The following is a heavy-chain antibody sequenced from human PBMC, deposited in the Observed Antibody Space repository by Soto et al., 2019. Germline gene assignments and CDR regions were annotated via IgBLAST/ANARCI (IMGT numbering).Heavy chain of an antibody. CDR2: IKNKADGGAA. CDR3: TTAPPGDY. Sequence: GGSLRLSCAASGFTFTNAWMNWVRQAPGKGLEWVGRIKNKADGGAADYAAPVKGRFTTSRDDSKNTLYLQINSLETEDTAVYFCTTAPPGDYWGQGTLVTVSS. D-gene: IGHD7-27*01. J-gene: IGHJ4*02. V-gene: IGHV3-15*01. CDR1: GFTFTNAW.